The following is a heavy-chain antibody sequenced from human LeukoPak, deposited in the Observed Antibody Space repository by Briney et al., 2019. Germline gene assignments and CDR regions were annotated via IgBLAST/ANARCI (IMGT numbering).Heavy chain of an antibody. J-gene: IGHJ4*02. CDR2: ISYDGSNK. V-gene: IGHV3-30-3*01. CDR3: ARESEYYFDY. Sequence: PGRSLRLSCAASGFTFSSYAMHWVRQAPGKGLEWVAVISYDGSNKYYADSVKGRFTISRDNSKNTLYLQMNSPRAEDTAVYYCARESEYYFDYWGQGTLVTVSS. CDR1: GFTFSSYA.